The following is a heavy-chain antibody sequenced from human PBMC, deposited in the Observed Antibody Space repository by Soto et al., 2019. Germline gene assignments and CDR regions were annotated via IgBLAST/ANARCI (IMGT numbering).Heavy chain of an antibody. Sequence: QVQLVQSGAEVKTPGSSVKVSCKASGGNFNSFSIDWVRQAPGQGLEWMGGIIPMSGRPNYAQRFQGRVTFSADKSTNTVYMEVNSLTYEDTAVYYCTRRGQQSANWFDPWGQGTLVTVSS. CDR2: IIPMSGRP. J-gene: IGHJ5*02. CDR3: TRRGQQSANWFDP. D-gene: IGHD2-2*01. V-gene: IGHV1-69*06. CDR1: GGNFNSFS.